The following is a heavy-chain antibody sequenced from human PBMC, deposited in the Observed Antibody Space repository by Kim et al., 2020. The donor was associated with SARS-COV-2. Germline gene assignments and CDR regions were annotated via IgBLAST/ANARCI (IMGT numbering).Heavy chain of an antibody. D-gene: IGHD2-2*02. CDR3: ARGLGDIVVVPAARPHWFDP. CDR2: IYYSGST. Sequence: SETLSLTCTVSGGSISSSSYYWGWIRQPPGKGLEWIGSIYYSGSTYYNTSLKSRVTISVDTSKNQFSLKLSSVTAADTAVYYCARGLGDIVVVPAARPHWFDPWGQGTLVTVSS. V-gene: IGHV4-39*07. J-gene: IGHJ5*02. CDR1: GGSISSSSYY.